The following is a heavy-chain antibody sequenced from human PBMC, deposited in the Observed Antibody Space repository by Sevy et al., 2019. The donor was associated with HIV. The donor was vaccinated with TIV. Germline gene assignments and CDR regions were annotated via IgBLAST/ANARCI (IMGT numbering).Heavy chain of an antibody. Sequence: GGSLRLSCAASGFTFSDYYMSWIRQAPGKGLEWVSYISSSGSTIYYTDSVKGRFTISRDNAKNSLYLQMNSLRAEDTAVYYCARDFSKQDFWSGYYYFDYWGQGTLVTVSS. CDR2: ISSSGSTI. CDR3: ARDFSKQDFWSGYYYFDY. D-gene: IGHD3-3*01. CDR1: GFTFSDYY. J-gene: IGHJ4*02. V-gene: IGHV3-11*01.